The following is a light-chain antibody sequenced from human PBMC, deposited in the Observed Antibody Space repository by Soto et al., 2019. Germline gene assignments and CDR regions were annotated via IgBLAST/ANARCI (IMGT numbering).Light chain of an antibody. Sequence: EIVLTQSPGNLSLSPGERVTLSCRASQYINTRLAWYQHRPGQAPRLLIYQTSIRAAGIPARFSASGSGADFTLTISDVQPEDFALYYCHQRQSWPRTFGQGTKVDIK. CDR1: QYINTR. CDR2: QTS. V-gene: IGKV3-11*01. J-gene: IGKJ1*01. CDR3: HQRQSWPRT.